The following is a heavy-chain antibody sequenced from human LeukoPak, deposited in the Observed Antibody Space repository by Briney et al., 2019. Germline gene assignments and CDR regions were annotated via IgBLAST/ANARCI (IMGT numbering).Heavy chain of an antibody. D-gene: IGHD3-16*02. J-gene: IGHJ4*02. CDR1: GGSIRSNY. CDR2: IHNSGNT. CDR3: ARGQYYDYVWGSYRY. Sequence: SETLSLTCTVSGGSIRSNYWNWIRQSPGKGLEWIGYIHNSGNTNQNPSLNSRVTISVDTSKNQFSLKLSSVTAADTAVYYCARGQYYDYVWGSYRYWGQGTLVTVSS. V-gene: IGHV4-59*01.